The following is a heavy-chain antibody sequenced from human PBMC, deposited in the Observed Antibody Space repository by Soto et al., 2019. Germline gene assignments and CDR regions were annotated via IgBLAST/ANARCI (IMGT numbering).Heavy chain of an antibody. CDR1: GGSISSSIYY. J-gene: IGHJ4*02. CDR2: IFYSGST. CDR3: ARLVVTASSPIYYVDY. D-gene: IGHD2-21*02. Sequence: QLRLQESGPGLVKPSETLSLTCTVSGGSISSSIYYGGWIRRPPGKGLEWIGSIFYSGSTYYNPSLNSLVTISVDPSTNQFALWLYSVTAADTAMYSCARLVVTASSPIYYVDYWGQGMLVTVSS. V-gene: IGHV4-39*01.